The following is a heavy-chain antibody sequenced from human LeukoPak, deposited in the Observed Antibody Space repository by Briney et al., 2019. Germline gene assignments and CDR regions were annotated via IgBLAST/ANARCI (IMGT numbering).Heavy chain of an antibody. CDR3: ARVLDPYYYDSSGYLVY. D-gene: IGHD3-22*01. CDR2: IIPIFGTA. J-gene: IGHJ4*02. V-gene: IGHV1-69*13. CDR1: GYTFTSYG. Sequence: ASVKVSCKASGYTFTSYGISWVRQAPGQGLEWMGGIIPIFGTANYAQKFQGRVTITADESTSTAYMELSSLRSEDTAVYYCARVLDPYYYDSSGYLVYWGQGTLVTVSS.